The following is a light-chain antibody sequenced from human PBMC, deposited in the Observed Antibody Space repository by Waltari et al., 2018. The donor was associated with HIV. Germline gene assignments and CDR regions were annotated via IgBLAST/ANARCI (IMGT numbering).Light chain of an antibody. J-gene: IGLJ3*02. CDR2: EFS. V-gene: IGLV2-14*01. Sequence: QSALTQPASVSGSPGQSITISCTGPSSDVGGYNYVSWFQQHPGKAPKLMIYEFSNRPSGVSNRFSGSKSGNTASLTISGLQAEDEADYYCSSYTTSSTLVFGGGTKLTV. CDR1: SSDVGGYNY. CDR3: SSYTTSSTLV.